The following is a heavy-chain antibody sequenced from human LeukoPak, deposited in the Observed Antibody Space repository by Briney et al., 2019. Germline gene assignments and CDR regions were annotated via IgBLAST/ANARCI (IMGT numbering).Heavy chain of an antibody. CDR1: GGSISSYY. CDR2: IYYSGST. V-gene: IGHV4-59*08. D-gene: IGHD6-19*01. CDR3: AKRYGSGWYFDL. Sequence: SETLSLTCTVSGGSISSYYWSWIRQPPGKGLEWIGYIYYSGSTNYNPSLKSRVTISPDTSKDQFSLKLSSVTAADTAVYYCAKRYGSGWYFDLWGRGTLVTVSS. J-gene: IGHJ2*01.